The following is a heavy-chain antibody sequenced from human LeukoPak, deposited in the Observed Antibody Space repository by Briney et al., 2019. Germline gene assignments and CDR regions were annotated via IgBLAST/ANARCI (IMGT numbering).Heavy chain of an antibody. J-gene: IGHJ4*02. D-gene: IGHD3-10*01. CDR1: GYTFTSYA. V-gene: IGHV1-3*01. CDR3: AKDHGYYYGSGSFFDY. CDR2: INAGNGNT. Sequence: ASVKVSCKASGYTFTSYAMHWVRQAPGQRLEWMGWINAGNGNTKYSQKFQGRVTITRDTSASTAYMELSSLRSEDTAVYYCAKDHGYYYGSGSFFDYWGQGTLVTVSS.